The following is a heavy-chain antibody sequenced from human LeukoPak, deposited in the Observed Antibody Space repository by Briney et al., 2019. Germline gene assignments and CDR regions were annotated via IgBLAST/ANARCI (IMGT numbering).Heavy chain of an antibody. CDR3: ARLRNLDY. Sequence: SETLSLTCTVSGGSISSYYWSWIRQPPGKGLEWIGYIYYSGSTNYNPSLKSRVTISVDTSKNQFSLKLSSVTAADTAIYYCARLRNLDYWGQGTLVTVSS. CDR1: GGSISSYY. CDR2: IYYSGST. V-gene: IGHV4-59*12. D-gene: IGHD4-17*01. J-gene: IGHJ4*02.